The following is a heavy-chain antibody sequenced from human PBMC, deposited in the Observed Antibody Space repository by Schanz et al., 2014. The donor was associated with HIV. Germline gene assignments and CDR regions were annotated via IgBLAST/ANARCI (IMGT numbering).Heavy chain of an antibody. V-gene: IGHV3-9*01. D-gene: IGHD6-19*01. CDR3: AKGVSVAGSSYYFDY. CDR1: GFTFGNYA. J-gene: IGHJ4*02. CDR2: ISWSSGNI. Sequence: EVQLVESGGGLVQPGGSLRLSCAASGFTFGNYAMHWVRQAPGKGLEWVSGISWSSGNIGYADSVKGRFTISRDNAKNSLYLQMSSLRREDTACYYCAKGVSVAGSSYYFDYWGQGALVTVSS.